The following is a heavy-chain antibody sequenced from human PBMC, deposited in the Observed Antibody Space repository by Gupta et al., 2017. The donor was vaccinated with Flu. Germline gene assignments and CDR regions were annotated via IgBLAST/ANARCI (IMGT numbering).Heavy chain of an antibody. D-gene: IGHD3-10*01. CDR3: AKAAYGSGTYYDGGFHY. Sequence: PGKGLEWVSGSSGSVDSTYYADSVKGRFTISRDNSKNTLHLQMNSLRAEDTAVYYCAKAAYGSGTYYDGGFHYWGQGTLVTVSS. CDR2: SSGSVDST. J-gene: IGHJ4*02. V-gene: IGHV3-23*01.